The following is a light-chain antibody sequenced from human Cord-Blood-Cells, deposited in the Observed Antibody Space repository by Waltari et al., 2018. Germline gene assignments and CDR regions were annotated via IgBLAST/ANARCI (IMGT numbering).Light chain of an antibody. CDR2: DAS. J-gene: IGKJ2*01. CDR3: QQYYNLPPYT. Sequence: DIQLTQSPSSLSASVGDRVTITCQASQDISNYLNSYQQKPGKAPTLLIYDASNLETGVPSTCVGRGSGTDFTCSISSWQPDDIAAYYCQQYYNLPPYTVGRGTKLEIK. V-gene: IGKV1-33*01. CDR1: QDISNY.